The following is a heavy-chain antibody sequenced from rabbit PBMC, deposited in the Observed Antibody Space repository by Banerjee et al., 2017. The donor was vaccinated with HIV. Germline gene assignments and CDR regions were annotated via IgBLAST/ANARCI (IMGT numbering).Heavy chain of an antibody. V-gene: IGHV1S43*01. D-gene: IGHD8-1*01. Sequence: QSLEESGGDLVKPGASLTLTCTASGFTISNNCICWVRQGPGKGLEWIACIYAGSGSTYYASWAKGRFSITRSTSLNTVDLKMTSLTAADTATYFCASAGSNYYREHFNLWGPGTLVTVS. CDR2: IYAGSGST. CDR1: GFTISNNC. CDR3: ASAGSNYYREHFNL. J-gene: IGHJ4*01.